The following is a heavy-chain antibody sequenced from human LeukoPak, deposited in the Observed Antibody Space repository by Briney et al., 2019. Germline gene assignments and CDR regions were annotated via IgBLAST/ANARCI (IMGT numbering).Heavy chain of an antibody. CDR2: VSGNGGST. J-gene: IGHJ4*02. CDR1: GFTFSSYA. D-gene: IGHD1-26*01. V-gene: IGHV3-23*01. CDR3: AKSKAGSGNYGDY. Sequence: GGSLRLSCAASGFTFSSYAMNWVRQAPGKGLEWVSTVSGNGGSTYYVDSVKGRLTISRDNSKNTLYLQMNSLRAEDTAVYYCAKSKAGSGNYGDYWGQGTLVTVSS.